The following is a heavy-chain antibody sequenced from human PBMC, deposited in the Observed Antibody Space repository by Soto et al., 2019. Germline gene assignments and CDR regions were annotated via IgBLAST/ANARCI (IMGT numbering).Heavy chain of an antibody. V-gene: IGHV1-3*01. CDR2: INAGNGNT. CDR3: ARDPVLRFLEWFRDYYGMEV. D-gene: IGHD3-3*01. CDR1: GYTFTSYA. Sequence: GASVKVSCKASGYTFTSYAMHWVRQAPGQRLEWMGWINAGNGNTKYSQKFQGRVTITRDTSASTAYMELSSLRSEDTAVYYCARDPVLRFLEWFRDYYGMEVWGQGTTVTVSS. J-gene: IGHJ6*02.